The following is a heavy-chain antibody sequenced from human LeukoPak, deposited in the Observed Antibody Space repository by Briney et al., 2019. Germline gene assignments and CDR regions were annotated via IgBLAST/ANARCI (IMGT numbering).Heavy chain of an antibody. CDR1: GGSISSSNYY. CDR2: IYYSGST. Sequence: SETLSLTCIVSGGSISSSNYYWAWLRQPPGKGLQRIGNIYYSGSTYYNPSLKSRFTVSVDTSKNQFSLKLSSVTAADTAVYYCARGEGYDFWSGYDLDYWGQGTLVTVSS. V-gene: IGHV4-39*07. CDR3: ARGEGYDFWSGYDLDY. D-gene: IGHD3-3*01. J-gene: IGHJ4*02.